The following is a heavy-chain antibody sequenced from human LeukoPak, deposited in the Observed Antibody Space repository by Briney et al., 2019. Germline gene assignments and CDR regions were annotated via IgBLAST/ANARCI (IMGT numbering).Heavy chain of an antibody. CDR1: GYTFTSYA. V-gene: IGHV1-3*01. D-gene: IGHD6-13*01. J-gene: IGHJ6*02. Sequence: RASVKVSCKASGYTFTSYAMHWVRQAPGQRLEWMGWINAGNGNTKYSQKFQGRVTITRDTSASTAYMELSSLRSEDTAVYYCAIAAGGYYYGMTSGAKGPRSPSP. CDR3: AIAAGGYYYGMTS. CDR2: INAGNGNT.